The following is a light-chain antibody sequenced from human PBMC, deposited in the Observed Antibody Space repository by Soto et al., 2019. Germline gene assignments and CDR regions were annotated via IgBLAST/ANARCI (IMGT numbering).Light chain of an antibody. J-gene: IGKJ5*01. Sequence: EIVLPLSPGTLSLSPGERSTLSCMASQSVSSSYLAWYQQKPGQCPRLLIHDASSRAPGVPARFSGSGSGTDFTLTISSLEPEDFAVHYCQQRSNRSPITFCQGTRLEI. V-gene: IGKV3D-20*02. CDR2: DAS. CDR1: QSVSSSY. CDR3: QQRSNRSPIT.